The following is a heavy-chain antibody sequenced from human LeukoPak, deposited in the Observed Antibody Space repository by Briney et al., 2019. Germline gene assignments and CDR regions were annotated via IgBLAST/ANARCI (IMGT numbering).Heavy chain of an antibody. CDR3: ATARYGSGRLNWFDP. Sequence: ASVKVSCKVSGYTLTDLSMHWVRQAPGKGLEWMGGFDPEDGETIYAQKFQGRVTMTEDTSTDTAYMELSSLRSEDTAVYYCATARYGSGRLNWFDPWGQGTLVTVSS. V-gene: IGHV1-24*01. D-gene: IGHD3-10*01. J-gene: IGHJ5*02. CDR1: GYTLTDLS. CDR2: FDPEDGET.